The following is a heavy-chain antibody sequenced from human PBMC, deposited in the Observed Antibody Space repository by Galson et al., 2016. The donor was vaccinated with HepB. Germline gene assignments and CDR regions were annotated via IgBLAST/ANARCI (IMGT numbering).Heavy chain of an antibody. D-gene: IGHD3-10*01. J-gene: IGHJ4*02. CDR3: ASSGRGSGSSPGGY. CDR2: INSDRSST. V-gene: IGHV3-74*01. Sequence: SLRLSCAASGFTFSTYWMHWVRQAPGEGLVWVSRINSDRSSTGCADSVKGRFTISRDNAKNTLYLQMNSLRAEDTAVYYCASSGRGSGSSPGGYWGQGTLVTVAS. CDR1: GFTFSTYW.